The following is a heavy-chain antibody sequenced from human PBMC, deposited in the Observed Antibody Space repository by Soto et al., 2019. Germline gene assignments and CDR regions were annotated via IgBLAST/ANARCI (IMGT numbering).Heavy chain of an antibody. J-gene: IGHJ4*02. D-gene: IGHD5-18*01. CDR2: IYYSGST. V-gene: IGHV4-39*01. CDR1: GGSISSSSYY. CDR3: ARREYSYGHFDY. Sequence: ASETLSLTCTVSGGSISSSSYYWGWIRQPPGKGLEWIGSIYYSGSTYYNPSLKSRVTISVDTSKNQFSLKLSSVTAADTAVYYCARREYSYGHFDYWGQGTLVTVSS.